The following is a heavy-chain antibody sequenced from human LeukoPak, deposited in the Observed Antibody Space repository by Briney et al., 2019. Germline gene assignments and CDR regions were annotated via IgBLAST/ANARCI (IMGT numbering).Heavy chain of an antibody. J-gene: IGHJ4*02. V-gene: IGHV3-23*01. Sequence: GGPLRLSCAASGFTFSSYAMSWVRQAPGKGLEWVSAISGSGGSTYYADSVKGRFTISRDNSKNTLYLQMNSLRAEDTAVYYCAKDSIAAAGHLPFDYWGQGTLVTVSS. CDR2: ISGSGGST. D-gene: IGHD6-13*01. CDR1: GFTFSSYA. CDR3: AKDSIAAAGHLPFDY.